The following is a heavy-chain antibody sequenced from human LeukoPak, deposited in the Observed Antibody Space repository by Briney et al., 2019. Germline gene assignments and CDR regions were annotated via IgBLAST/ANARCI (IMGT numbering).Heavy chain of an antibody. V-gene: IGHV3-7*01. J-gene: IGHJ6*03. CDR2: IKQDGSEK. D-gene: IGHD3-3*01. Sequence: GRSLRLSCAASGFTFSSYWMSWVRQAPGKGLEWVANIKQDGSEKYYVDSVKGRFTISRDNAKNSLYLQMNSLRAEDTAVYYCARDRSTIFGVVTYMDVWGKGTTVTVSS. CDR1: GFTFSSYW. CDR3: ARDRSTIFGVVTYMDV.